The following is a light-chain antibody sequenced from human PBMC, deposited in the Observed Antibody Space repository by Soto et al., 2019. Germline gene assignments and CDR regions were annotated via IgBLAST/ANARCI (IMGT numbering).Light chain of an antibody. CDR1: QSIGTW. V-gene: IGKV1-5*01. Sequence: DIQLTQSPSTLSASVGDRITITCRASQSIGTWLAWYQHRPGEGPKLLIHDASSLESGVPSRFSGSGSATEFSITISSLESGDSGTYHCQQYATYAPSTFGQGTKVEIK. CDR3: QQYATYAPST. J-gene: IGKJ1*01. CDR2: DAS.